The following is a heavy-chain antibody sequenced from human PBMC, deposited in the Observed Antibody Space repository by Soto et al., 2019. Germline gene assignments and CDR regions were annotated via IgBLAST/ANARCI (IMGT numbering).Heavy chain of an antibody. CDR1: GYTFTSYG. CDR2: ISAYNGNT. J-gene: IGHJ5*02. CDR3: ARDNPPFDP. Sequence: QVQLVQSGAEVKKPGASVKVSCKASGYTFTSYGISWVRQAPGQGLEWMGWISAYNGNTKYAQKVQGRVTMTTDTTTNTAYMERRSLRSDDTAVYYCARDNPPFDPWGQGTLVTVSS. V-gene: IGHV1-18*01.